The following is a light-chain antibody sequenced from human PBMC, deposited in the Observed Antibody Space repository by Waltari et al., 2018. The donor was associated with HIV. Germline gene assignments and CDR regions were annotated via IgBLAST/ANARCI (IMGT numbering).Light chain of an antibody. CDR3: SSYTSSSTSEV. CDR1: SSDVGVYNS. V-gene: IGLV2-14*01. J-gene: IGLJ3*02. CDR2: EVS. Sequence: QSALPQPASVSGSPGQSITISCTGTSSDVGVYNSVSWYQQHPGKAPKLMIYEVSNRPSGVSNRFSGSKSGNTASLTISGLQAEDEADYYCSSYTSSSTSEVFGGGTKLTVL.